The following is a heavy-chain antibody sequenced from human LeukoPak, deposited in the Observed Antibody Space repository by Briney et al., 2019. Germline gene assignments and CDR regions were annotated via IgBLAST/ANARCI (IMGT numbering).Heavy chain of an antibody. CDR1: GFPFSSYS. J-gene: IGHJ4*02. CDR2: ITSSSSTI. CDR3: AREPQDY. V-gene: IGHV3-48*01. Sequence: GGSLRLSCAASGFPFSSYSMNWVRQAPGKGLEWVSYITSSSSTIYYADSVKGRFTISRGNAKNSLYLQMNSLRAEDTAVYYCAREPQDYWGQGTLVIVSS.